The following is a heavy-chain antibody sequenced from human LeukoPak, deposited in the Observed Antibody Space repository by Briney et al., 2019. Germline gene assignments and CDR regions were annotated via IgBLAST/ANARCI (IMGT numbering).Heavy chain of an antibody. V-gene: IGHV3-23*01. J-gene: IGHJ4*02. D-gene: IGHD2/OR15-2a*01. Sequence: PGGSLRLSCAASGFTFSNYAMAWVRQAPGKGLEWVSGLSGSGGNTSYAVSVKGRFTISRDNPKNTLYLQMNSLRAEDTAVYYCARALYDWGQGTLVTVSS. CDR2: LSGSGGNT. CDR3: ARALYD. CDR1: GFTFSNYA.